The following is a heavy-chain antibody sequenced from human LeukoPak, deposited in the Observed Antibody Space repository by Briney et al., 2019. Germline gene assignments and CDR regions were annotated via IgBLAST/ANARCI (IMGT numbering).Heavy chain of an antibody. CDR2: GNWNSSSK. CDR1: GVTFGDYG. V-gene: IGHV3-20*01. D-gene: IGHD6-13*01. Sequence: GGSLSLSCAASGVTFGDYGMSWVRKAPGPGMELVSGGNWNSSSKGYADSVKGRLNISRDNAKNSLYLQMNSLRAEDTALYHCARDSGKSKQQLVKGDYWGQGTLVTVSS. J-gene: IGHJ4*02. CDR3: ARDSGKSKQQLVKGDY.